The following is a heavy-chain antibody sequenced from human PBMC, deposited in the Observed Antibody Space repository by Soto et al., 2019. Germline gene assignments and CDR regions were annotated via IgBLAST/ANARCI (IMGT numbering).Heavy chain of an antibody. V-gene: IGHV3-33*01. CDR3: ERDPYSGSYQDDAFDI. J-gene: IGHJ3*02. Sequence: QVQLVESGGGVVQPGRSLRLSCAASGFTFSSYGMHWVRQAPGKGLEWVAVIWYDGSNKYYADSVKGRFTISRDNSKNTLYLQMNSLRAEDTAVYYCERDPYSGSYQDDAFDIWGQGTMVTVSS. CDR1: GFTFSSYG. D-gene: IGHD1-26*01. CDR2: IWYDGSNK.